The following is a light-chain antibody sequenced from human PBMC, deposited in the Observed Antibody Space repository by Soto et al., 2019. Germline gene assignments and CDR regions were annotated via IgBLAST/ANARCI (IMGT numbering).Light chain of an antibody. V-gene: IGKV2-28*01. CDR3: VQALQTPRYT. CDR2: LGS. CDR1: QSLLHSNGYNY. J-gene: IGKJ2*01. Sequence: DIVMTQSPLSLPVTPGEPASISCRSSQSLLHSNGYNYLDWYLQKPGQSPQLLIYLGSNRASGVPDRFSGSVSGTDFTLKVSRVEAEDVGVYYCVQALQTPRYTFGQGTKLEIK.